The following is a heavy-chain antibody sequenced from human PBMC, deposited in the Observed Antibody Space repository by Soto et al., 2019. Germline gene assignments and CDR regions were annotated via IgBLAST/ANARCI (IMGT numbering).Heavy chain of an antibody. Sequence: TGGSLRLSCEASGSIFSDHAMCWVRQAPGKGLEWVSAISGNGIATYYADSVKGRFTISRDNSKNTLYLQMNRLRADDTAVYYCARDAISMVRGTNNWFDPWGQGTLVTVSS. CDR3: ARDAISMVRGTNNWFDP. CDR1: GSIFSDHA. D-gene: IGHD3-10*01. CDR2: ISGNGIAT. V-gene: IGHV3-23*01. J-gene: IGHJ5*02.